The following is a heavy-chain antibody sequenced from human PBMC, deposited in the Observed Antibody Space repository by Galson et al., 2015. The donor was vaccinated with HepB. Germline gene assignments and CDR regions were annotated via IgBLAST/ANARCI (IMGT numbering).Heavy chain of an antibody. V-gene: IGHV3-53*01. CDR1: GFTVSSNN. Sequence: SLRLSCAASGFTVSSNNMNWVRQAPGKGLEWVSVIYSGGSTYYADSVRGRFTISRDNSKNTLYFQMNSLRAEDTAVYYCARDHIGVTGTTWSDYYYYAMDVWGQGTTVTVSS. J-gene: IGHJ6*02. CDR3: ARDHIGVTGTTWSDYYYYAMDV. D-gene: IGHD6-19*01. CDR2: IYSGGST.